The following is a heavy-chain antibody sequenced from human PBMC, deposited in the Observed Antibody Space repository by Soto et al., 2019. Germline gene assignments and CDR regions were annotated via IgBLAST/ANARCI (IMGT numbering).Heavy chain of an antibody. CDR1: GYTFTEYY. V-gene: IGHV1-2*02. CDR3: ARDVLCGTNPCRHNWFDS. CDR2: INPKNGGT. Sequence: QVQLVQSGAEVKKPGASVKVPCKASGYTFTEYYINWVRQAPGQGLEWMGWINPKNGGTKYAQKFQGRVIMTSNTSISTAYMELGSLSSDDTAVYYCARDVLCGTNPCRHNWFDSWGQGTQVTVSS. J-gene: IGHJ5*01. D-gene: IGHD2-21*01.